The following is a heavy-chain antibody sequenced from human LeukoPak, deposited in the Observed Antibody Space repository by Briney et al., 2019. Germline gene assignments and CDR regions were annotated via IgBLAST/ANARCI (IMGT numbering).Heavy chain of an antibody. Sequence: PSQTLSLTCIVSGDSIIRGDYYWTWIRQPPGKGLEWIGHMYYGRNGNYNPSLKSRLTISIDTSKNQFSLKLSSVTAADTAVYYCARRMRGYSYGPYNWFDPWGQGTLVTVSS. CDR1: GDSIIRGDYY. V-gene: IGHV4-30-4*01. D-gene: IGHD5-18*01. CDR3: ARRMRGYSYGPYNWFDP. J-gene: IGHJ5*02. CDR2: MYYGRNG.